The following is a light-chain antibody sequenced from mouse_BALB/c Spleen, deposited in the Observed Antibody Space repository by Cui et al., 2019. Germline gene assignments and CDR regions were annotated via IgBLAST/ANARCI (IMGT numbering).Light chain of an antibody. V-gene: IGKV4-55*01. Sequence: QIVLTQSPAIMSASPGEKVTMTCSARSSVSYMYWYQQKPGSSPRLLIYDTSSLASGVPVRFSDSGSGTSYSLTISRMEAEDAATYYCQQWSSYPRTFGGGTKLEIK. CDR3: QQWSSYPRT. CDR1: SSVSY. CDR2: DTS. J-gene: IGKJ1*01.